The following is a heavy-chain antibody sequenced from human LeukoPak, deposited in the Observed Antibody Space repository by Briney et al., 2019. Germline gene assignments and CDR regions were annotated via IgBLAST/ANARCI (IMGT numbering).Heavy chain of an antibody. V-gene: IGHV1-58*02. CDR1: GFTFTSSA. CDR3: AADRWVGATTFDY. D-gene: IGHD1-26*01. CDR2: IVVGSGNT. J-gene: IGHJ4*02. Sequence: SVKVSCRASGFTFTSSAMQWVRQARGQRLEWIGWIVVGSGNTNYAQKFQERVTITRDMSTSTAYMELSSLRSEDTAVYYCAADRWVGATTFDYWGQGTLVTVSS.